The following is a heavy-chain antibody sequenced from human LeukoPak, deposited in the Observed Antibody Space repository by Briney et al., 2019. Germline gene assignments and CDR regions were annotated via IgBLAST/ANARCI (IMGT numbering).Heavy chain of an antibody. CDR2: ISSSSSYI. J-gene: IGHJ4*02. CDR1: GFTFSSYS. CDR3: ARERHPLWFGELSPFDY. D-gene: IGHD3-10*01. Sequence: GGSLRLSCAASGFTFSSYSMNWVRQASGKGLEWVSSISSSSSYIYYADSVKGRFTISRDNAKNSLYLQMNSLRAEDTAVYYCARERHPLWFGELSPFDYWGQGTLVTVSS. V-gene: IGHV3-21*01.